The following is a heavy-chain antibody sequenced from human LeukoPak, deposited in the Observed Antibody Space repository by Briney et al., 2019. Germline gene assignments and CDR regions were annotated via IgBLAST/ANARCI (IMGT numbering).Heavy chain of an antibody. Sequence: PSETLSLTCTVSGGSISSYYWSWIRQPPGKGLEWMGYIYYSGSTNYNPSLKSRVTISVDTSRNQFSLKLSSVTAAHTAVYYCARVAGTYYGMDVWGQGTTVTVSS. CDR1: GGSISSYY. V-gene: IGHV4-59*08. J-gene: IGHJ6*02. CDR2: IYYSGST. D-gene: IGHD6-19*01. CDR3: ARVAGTYYGMDV.